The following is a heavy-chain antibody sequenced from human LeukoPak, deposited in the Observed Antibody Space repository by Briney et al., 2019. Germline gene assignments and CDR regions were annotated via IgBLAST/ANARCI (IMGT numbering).Heavy chain of an antibody. CDR3: ATTPHYYDSSGYTATVDY. D-gene: IGHD3-22*01. V-gene: IGHV1-24*01. CDR2: FDPEGMEQ. CDR1: GYTLTELS. J-gene: IGHJ4*02. Sequence: GASVKISCEVSGYTLTELSMHWVRQAPGKGLEWMGGFDPEGMEQIYAQKFQGGVTMTADTSTDTAYRDLSSLRSEDTDVYYCATTPHYYDSSGYTATVDYWGQGTLVTVSS.